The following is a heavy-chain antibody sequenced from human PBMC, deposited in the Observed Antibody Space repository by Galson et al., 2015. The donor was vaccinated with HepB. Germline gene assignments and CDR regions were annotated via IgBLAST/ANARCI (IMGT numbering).Heavy chain of an antibody. CDR1: GVTFTNSA. CDR2: LVGGSGNT. D-gene: IGHD3-22*01. J-gene: IGHJ4*02. V-gene: IGHV1-58*02. Sequence: SVKVSCKASGVTFTNSAIQWVRQARGQRPEWIGWLVGGSGNTNYAQKFRERVTITRDMSTSTAYMELSSLRSDDTAVYYCAAGSKNSGYVFGFDYWGQGTLVTVSS. CDR3: AAGSKNSGYVFGFDY.